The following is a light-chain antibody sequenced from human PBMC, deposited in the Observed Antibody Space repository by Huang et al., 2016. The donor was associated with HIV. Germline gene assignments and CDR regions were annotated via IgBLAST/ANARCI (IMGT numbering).Light chain of an antibody. Sequence: QLTQSPSSLSASVGDRVIITCRASQGIDSYLAWYQQKSGKAPKLLIYSATTLQSGFPSRFSGSGSGTDFTLTITSLQPEDFATYYCQQLNFYPLTFGGGTKVEIK. CDR1: QGIDSY. CDR3: QQLNFYPLT. V-gene: IGKV1-9*01. J-gene: IGKJ4*01. CDR2: SAT.